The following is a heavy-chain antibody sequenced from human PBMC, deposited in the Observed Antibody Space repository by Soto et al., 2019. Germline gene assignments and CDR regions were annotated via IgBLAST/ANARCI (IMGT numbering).Heavy chain of an antibody. J-gene: IGHJ3*02. Sequence: SETLSLTCTVSGGSISSNSYYWGWIRQPPGKGLEWIGSIYYSGSTYYNPSLKSRVTISVDTSKNQFSLKLSSVTAADTAVYYCASGVVRGINPDAFDIWGQGTMVTVSS. CDR1: GGSISSNSYY. CDR3: ASGVVRGINPDAFDI. V-gene: IGHV4-39*01. D-gene: IGHD3-10*01. CDR2: IYYSGST.